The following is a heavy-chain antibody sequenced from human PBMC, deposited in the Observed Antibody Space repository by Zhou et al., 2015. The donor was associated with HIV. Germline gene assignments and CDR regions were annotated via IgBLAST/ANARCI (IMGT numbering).Heavy chain of an antibody. D-gene: IGHD2/OR15-2a*01. V-gene: IGHV1-18*01. CDR3: ARVPSFPRNWFDP. Sequence: QGQLVQSGAEVKKPGASVKVSCKASGYTFSAYGISWVRQAPGQGLEWMGWISAYSGNTNYAEKFQGRLTMTTDTSTSTASMELRSLRSDDTAVYYCARVPSFPRNWFDPVGPGNPGHRLL. CDR2: ISAYSGNT. J-gene: IGHJ5*02. CDR1: GYTFSAYG.